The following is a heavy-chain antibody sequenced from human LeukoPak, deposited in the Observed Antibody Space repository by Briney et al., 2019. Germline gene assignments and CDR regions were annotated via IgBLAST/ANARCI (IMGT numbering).Heavy chain of an antibody. Sequence: SVMASCKASGGTFNSHVISWLRQAPGQGLEWMGGIIPVFGTASYAEKFQGRVTITTDESTTTAYMEMSSLTSEDTAVYYCARGYYYGSESYWHTKWFDPWGQGTLVTVSS. CDR3: ARGYYYGSESYWHTKWFDP. CDR2: IIPVFGTA. V-gene: IGHV1-69*05. CDR1: GGTFNSHV. J-gene: IGHJ5*02. D-gene: IGHD3-10*01.